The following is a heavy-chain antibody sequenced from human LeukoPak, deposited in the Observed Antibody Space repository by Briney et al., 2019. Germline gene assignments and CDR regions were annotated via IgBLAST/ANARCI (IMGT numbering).Heavy chain of an antibody. Sequence: SETLSLTCTVSGGSISSYYWSWIRQPPGKGLEWIGYIYYSGSTNYNPSLKSRVTISVDTSKNQFSLKLSSVTAADTAVYYCARTQYCSSTSCYPYYFDYWGQGTLVTVSS. D-gene: IGHD2-2*01. CDR1: GGSISSYY. V-gene: IGHV4-59*01. CDR2: IYYSGST. CDR3: ARTQYCSSTSCYPYYFDY. J-gene: IGHJ4*02.